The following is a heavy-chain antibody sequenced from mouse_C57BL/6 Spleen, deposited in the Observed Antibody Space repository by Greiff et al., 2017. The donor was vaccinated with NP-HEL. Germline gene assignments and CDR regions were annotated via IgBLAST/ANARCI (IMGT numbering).Heavy chain of an antibody. CDR3: ARTARIKY. CDR1: GYSITSGYG. CDR2: ISYSGST. Sequence: EVQLQQSGPGLVKPSQSLSLPCTVTGYSITSGYGWNWIRQFPGNKLEWMGYISYSGSTNYNPSLKSRISITRDTSKNQFFLQLNSVTTEDTATYYCARTARIKYWGQGTTPTVSS. D-gene: IGHD1-2*01. J-gene: IGHJ2*01. V-gene: IGHV3-2*02.